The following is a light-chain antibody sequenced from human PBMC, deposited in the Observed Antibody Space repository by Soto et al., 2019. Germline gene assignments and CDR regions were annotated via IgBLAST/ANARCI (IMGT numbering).Light chain of an antibody. V-gene: IGKV3-15*01. CDR2: GAS. CDR3: QQYNSWPT. Sequence: EIVMTQSPATLSVSPGERATLSCRASQSVSSNLAWYQQKPGQAPRLLIYGASTRATGIPARFSGSVSGTEFTLTISSLQSEDFAVYYCQQYNSWPTFGQGTKVEIK. CDR1: QSVSSN. J-gene: IGKJ1*01.